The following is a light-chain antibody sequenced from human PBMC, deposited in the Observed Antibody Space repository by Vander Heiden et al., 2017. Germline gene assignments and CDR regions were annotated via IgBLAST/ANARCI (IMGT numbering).Light chain of an antibody. CDR3: CSYAGSYGV. CDR2: DVS. CDR1: SSDVGGYNY. J-gene: IGLJ2*01. Sequence: QSSLTQPPSLSPSPGQPVSISCTGTSSDVGGYNYVSWYQQNPGKAPMLMIYDVSKRPSGVPDRFSGSKSGNTATLTISGLQAKDEADYYCCSYAGSYGVFGGGTKLTGL. V-gene: IGLV2-11*01.